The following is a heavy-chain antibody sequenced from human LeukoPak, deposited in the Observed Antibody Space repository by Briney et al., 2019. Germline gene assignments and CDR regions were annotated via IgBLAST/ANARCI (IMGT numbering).Heavy chain of an antibody. J-gene: IGHJ5*01. CDR3: AKVDGYNSGWYDS. D-gene: IGHD6-19*01. V-gene: IGHV3-9*01. Sequence: GGSLRLSCAASGFTFDDYAMHWVRQAPGKGLEWVSGISWNSGNIGYADSVKGRFTISRDNAKNSLYLQMDILKPEDTAFYYCAKVDGYNSGWYDSWGQGTLVTVSS. CDR2: ISWNSGNI. CDR1: GFTFDDYA.